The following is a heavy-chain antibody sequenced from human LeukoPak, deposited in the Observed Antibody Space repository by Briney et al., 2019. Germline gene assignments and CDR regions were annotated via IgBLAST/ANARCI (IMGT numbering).Heavy chain of an antibody. Sequence: PGGSLRLSCAASGFNFRDAAMTWVRQAPGKGLEWVSLIGSVGDSTYYADSVKGRFTTSRDNSKNTLYLQMNTLRAEDTAVYYCAKDKGVAGTADFFDYWGQGTLVTVSS. CDR1: GFNFRDAA. CDR3: AKDKGVAGTADFFDY. J-gene: IGHJ4*02. CDR2: IGSVGDST. D-gene: IGHD6-19*01. V-gene: IGHV3-23*01.